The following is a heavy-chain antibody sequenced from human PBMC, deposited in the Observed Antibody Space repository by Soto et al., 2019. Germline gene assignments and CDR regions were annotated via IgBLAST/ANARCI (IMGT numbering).Heavy chain of an antibody. CDR3: ARALPVAKGGFDP. CDR2: IYTAGGT. J-gene: IGHJ5*02. D-gene: IGHD2-2*01. CDR1: GFTVSNTY. V-gene: IGHV3-53*02. Sequence: EVQLVETGGGLIQPGRSLRLSCAASGFTVSNTYMTWVRQPPGKGLECVSVIYTAGGTNYADSVKSRFIISRDNSKNTLYLQMNSLRAEDTAVYYCARALPVAKGGFDPWGQGTLVTVSS.